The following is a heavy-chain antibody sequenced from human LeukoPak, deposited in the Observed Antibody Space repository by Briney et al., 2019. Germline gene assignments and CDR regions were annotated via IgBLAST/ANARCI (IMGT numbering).Heavy chain of an antibody. CDR1: GFTFTNYA. Sequence: TGTSLRLSCAASGFTFTNYAMHWVRQAPGKGLEWVAVTSYDGYNKYYADSVNGRFTISRDNSKNTLYLQLNNLSAEDTAVYYCESGLSSLSYYDSSGYIPFDYWGQGTLVTVSS. J-gene: IGHJ4*02. V-gene: IGHV3-30-3*01. CDR3: ESGLSSLSYYDSSGYIPFDY. CDR2: TSYDGYNK. D-gene: IGHD3-22*01.